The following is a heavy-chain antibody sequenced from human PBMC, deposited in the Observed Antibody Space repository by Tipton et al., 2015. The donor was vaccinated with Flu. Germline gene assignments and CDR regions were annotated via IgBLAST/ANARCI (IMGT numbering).Heavy chain of an antibody. CDR2: IYSRGST. V-gene: IGHV3-53*01. CDR1: GFTVSSNY. CDR3: ARVEAYSRCLGY. Sequence: SLRLSCAASGFTVSSNYMSWVRQAPGKGLEWVSVIYSRGSTYYADSVKGRFTISRDNSKNTLYLQMNSLRAEDTAVYYCARVEAYSRCLGYWGQGTLVTASS. J-gene: IGHJ4*02. D-gene: IGHD5-18*01.